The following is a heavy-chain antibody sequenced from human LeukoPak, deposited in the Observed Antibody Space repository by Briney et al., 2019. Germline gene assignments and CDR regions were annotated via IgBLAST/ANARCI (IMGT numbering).Heavy chain of an antibody. CDR1: GFTFDDYD. V-gene: IGHV3-20*04. CDR3: ARDGLVDTPMGAGY. CDR2: INWNGGST. Sequence: PGGSLRLSCAASGFTFDDYDMSWVRQAPGKRLEWVSGINWNGGSTGYADSVKGRFTISRDNAKNSLYLQMNSLRAEDTALYYCARDGLVDTPMGAGYWGQGTLVTVSS. D-gene: IGHD5-18*01. J-gene: IGHJ4*02.